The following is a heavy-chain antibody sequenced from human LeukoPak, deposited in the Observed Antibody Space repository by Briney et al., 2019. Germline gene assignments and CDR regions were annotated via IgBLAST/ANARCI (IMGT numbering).Heavy chain of an antibody. CDR2: ISYDGSDK. Sequence: PGGSLRLSCAAPGFTFSLYTMHWVRQAPGKGLEWVAVISYDGSDKYYADSVKGRFTISRDNSKNTLFLQMNSLRTEDAAVYFCARDNGIVAPSIPLDYWGQGTLVTVSS. CDR1: GFTFSLYT. V-gene: IGHV3-30*04. J-gene: IGHJ4*02. CDR3: ARDNGIVAPSIPLDY. D-gene: IGHD5-12*01.